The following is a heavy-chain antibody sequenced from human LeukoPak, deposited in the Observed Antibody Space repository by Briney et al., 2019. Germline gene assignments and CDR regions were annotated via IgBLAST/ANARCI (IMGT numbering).Heavy chain of an antibody. CDR2: ISNSGSTI. V-gene: IGHV3-48*03. D-gene: IGHD5-12*01. Sequence: PGGSLRLSCAASGFTFSSYEMNWVRQAPGKGLEGVSYISNSGSTIYYADSVKGRFTISRDNDKKSLYLQMNSMRAEDTAVYYCARDVYSGYFDYWGQGTLVTVSS. CDR1: GFTFSSYE. CDR3: ARDVYSGYFDY. J-gene: IGHJ4*02.